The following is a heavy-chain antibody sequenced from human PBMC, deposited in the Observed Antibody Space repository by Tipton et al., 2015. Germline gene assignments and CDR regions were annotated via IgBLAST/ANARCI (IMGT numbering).Heavy chain of an antibody. V-gene: IGHV4-31*02. J-gene: IGHJ4*02. D-gene: IGHD5-24*01. CDR3: ARDGYNSNYFDY. CDR1: GGAITSDGFY. Sequence: LRLSCTVSGGAITSDGFYWSWIRQHPGKGLEWIGYIFYTGSTYYNPSLKSRATLSVDTSKNQSSLKLSSVTAADTAVYYCARDGYNSNYFDYWGQGTLVTVSS. CDR2: IFYTGST.